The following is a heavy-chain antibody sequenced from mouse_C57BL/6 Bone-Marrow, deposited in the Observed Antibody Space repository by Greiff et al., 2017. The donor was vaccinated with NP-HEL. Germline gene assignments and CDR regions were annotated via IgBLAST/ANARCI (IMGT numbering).Heavy chain of an antibody. V-gene: IGHV1-18*01. D-gene: IGHD1-1*01. CDR3: ARSVLATDWYFDV. CDR1: GYTFTDYN. J-gene: IGHJ1*03. Sequence: VQLQQSGPELVKPGASVKIPCKASGYTFTDYNMDWVKQSHGKSLEWIGDINPNNGGTIYNQKFKGKATLTVDKSSSTAYMELRSLTSEDTAVYYCARSVLATDWYFDVWGTGTTVTVSS. CDR2: INPNNGGT.